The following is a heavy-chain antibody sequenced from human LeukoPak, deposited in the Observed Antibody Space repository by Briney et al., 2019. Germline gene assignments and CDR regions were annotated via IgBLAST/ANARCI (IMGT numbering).Heavy chain of an antibody. J-gene: IGHJ4*02. D-gene: IGHD2-2*01. Sequence: ASVKVSCKASGYTFTGYYMHWVRQAPGQGLEWMGWINPNSGGTNYAQKFQGRVTMTRDTSISTAYMELSRLRSDDTAVHYCARGVKDIVVVPAIDYWGQGTLVTVSS. CDR3: ARGVKDIVVVPAIDY. CDR1: GYTFTGYY. V-gene: IGHV1-2*02. CDR2: INPNSGGT.